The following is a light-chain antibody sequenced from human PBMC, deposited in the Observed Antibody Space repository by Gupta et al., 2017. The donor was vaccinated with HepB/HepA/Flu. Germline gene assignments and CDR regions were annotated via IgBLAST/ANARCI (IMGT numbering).Light chain of an antibody. V-gene: IGKV3-11*01. Sequence: ETVLTQSPATLSLSPGESATLSCRASQFVTNYISWYQQIPGQAPRLIIYDVSIRAPGIPARFSGSGSGTDFTLTITNLEPEDVAVYYCQQRGFFGGGTKVEI. CDR3: QQRGF. CDR1: QFVTNY. CDR2: DVS. J-gene: IGKJ4*01.